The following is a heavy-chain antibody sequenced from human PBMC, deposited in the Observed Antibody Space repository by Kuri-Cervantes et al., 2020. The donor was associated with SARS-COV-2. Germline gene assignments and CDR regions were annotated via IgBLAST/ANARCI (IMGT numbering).Heavy chain of an antibody. V-gene: IGHV3-30-3*01. CDR1: GFIFNRFA. J-gene: IGHJ3*02. CDR3: AKDHYGGNAAFDI. Sequence: GGSLRLSCAASGFIFNRFAIQWVRQAPGKGLEWVAVVSYDGSSKYYADSVKGRFTISRDNSKNTLYLQMNSLRAEDTAVYYCAKDHYGGNAAFDIWGQGTMVTVSS. D-gene: IGHD4-23*01. CDR2: VSYDGSSK.